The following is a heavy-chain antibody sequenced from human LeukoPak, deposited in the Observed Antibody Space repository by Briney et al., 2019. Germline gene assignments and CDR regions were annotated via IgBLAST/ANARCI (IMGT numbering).Heavy chain of an antibody. Sequence: ASVKVSCKASGYTFTSYYMHWVRQAPGQGLEWVGIINPSGGSPTYAQKFQGRLTMTRDTSTSTVYMELSSLRFEDTAVYYCARGLGSESYYGSWGQGTLVTVSS. CDR1: GYTFTSYY. J-gene: IGHJ5*02. CDR2: INPSGGSP. V-gene: IGHV1-46*01. D-gene: IGHD3-10*01. CDR3: ARGLGSESYYGS.